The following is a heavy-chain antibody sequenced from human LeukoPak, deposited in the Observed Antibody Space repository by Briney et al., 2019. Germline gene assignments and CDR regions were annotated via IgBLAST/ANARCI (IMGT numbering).Heavy chain of an antibody. CDR3: ARDFGEAVAGPFDY. D-gene: IGHD6-19*01. Sequence: SETLSLTCTVSGGSIRSSYYYWGWIRQPPGKGLEWIGEIYHSGSTNYNPSLKSRVTISVDKSKNQFSLKLSSVTAADTAVYYCARDFGEAVAGPFDYWGQGTLVTVSS. CDR1: GGSIRSSYYY. J-gene: IGHJ4*02. CDR2: IYHSGST. V-gene: IGHV4-39*07.